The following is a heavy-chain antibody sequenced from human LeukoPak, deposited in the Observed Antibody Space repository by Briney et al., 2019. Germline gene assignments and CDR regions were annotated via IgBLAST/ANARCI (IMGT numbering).Heavy chain of an antibody. J-gene: IGHJ5*02. D-gene: IGHD6-19*01. CDR1: GYTFTGYY. V-gene: IGHV1-2*02. CDR2: INPNSGGT. Sequence: ASVKVSCKASGYTFTGYYMHWVRQAPGQGLEWMGWINPNSGGTNYAQKFQGRVTMTRDTSISTAYMELSRLRSDDTAVYYCARVRWLRRGDWFDPWGQRTLVTVSS. CDR3: ARVRWLRRGDWFDP.